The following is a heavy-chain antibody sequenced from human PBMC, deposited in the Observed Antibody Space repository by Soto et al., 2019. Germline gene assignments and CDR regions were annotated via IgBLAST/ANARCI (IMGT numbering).Heavy chain of an antibody. J-gene: IGHJ6*02. CDR1: GGSISSSSYY. V-gene: IGHV4-39*01. Sequence: SETLSLTCTVSGGSISSSSYYWGWIRQPPGKGLEWIGSIYYSGSTYYNPSLKSRVTISVDTSKNQFSLKLSSVTAADTAVYYCARHLLRGPLGMDVWGQGTTVTVS. CDR3: ARHLLRGPLGMDV. D-gene: IGHD3-10*01. CDR2: IYYSGST.